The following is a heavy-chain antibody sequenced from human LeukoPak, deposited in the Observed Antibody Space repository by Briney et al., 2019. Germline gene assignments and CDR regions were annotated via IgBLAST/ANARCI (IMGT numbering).Heavy chain of an antibody. V-gene: IGHV3-30-3*01. CDR1: GFTFSSYA. CDR3: ATDSRIVGATGSSDY. D-gene: IGHD1-26*01. Sequence: GGSLRLSCAASGFTFSSYAMHWVRQAPGKGLEWVAVISYDGSNKYYADSAKGRFTISRDNSKNTLYLQMNSLRAEDTAMYYCATDSRIVGATGSSDYWGQGTLVTVSS. CDR2: ISYDGSNK. J-gene: IGHJ4*02.